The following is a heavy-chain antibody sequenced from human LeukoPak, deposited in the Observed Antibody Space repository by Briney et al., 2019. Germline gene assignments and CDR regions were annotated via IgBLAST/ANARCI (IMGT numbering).Heavy chain of an antibody. CDR2: IYYSGST. CDR1: GGSISSYY. Sequence: SETLSLTCTVSGGSISSYYWSWIRQPPGKGLEWIGYIYYSGSTNYNPSLKSRVTISVDTSKNQFSLKLSSVTAADTAVYYCARVGIVGATPDAFDIWGQGTMVTVSS. J-gene: IGHJ3*02. CDR3: ARVGIVGATPDAFDI. D-gene: IGHD1-26*01. V-gene: IGHV4-59*01.